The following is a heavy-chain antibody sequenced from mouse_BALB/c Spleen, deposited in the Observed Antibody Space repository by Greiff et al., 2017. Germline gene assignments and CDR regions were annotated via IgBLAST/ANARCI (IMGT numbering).Heavy chain of an antibody. Sequence: VQLKESGAELVKPGASVKLSCTASGFNIKDTYMHWVKQRPEQGLEWIGRIDPANGNTKYDPKFQGKATITADTSSNTAYLQLSSLTSEDTAVYYCAYYGSSYFDYWGQGTTLTVSS. J-gene: IGHJ2*01. D-gene: IGHD1-1*01. CDR2: IDPANGNT. V-gene: IGHV14-3*02. CDR1: GFNIKDTY. CDR3: AYYGSSYFDY.